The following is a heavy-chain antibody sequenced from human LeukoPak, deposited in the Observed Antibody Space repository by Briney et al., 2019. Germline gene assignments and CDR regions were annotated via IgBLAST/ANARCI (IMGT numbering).Heavy chain of an antibody. D-gene: IGHD3-10*01. V-gene: IGHV4-39*07. Sequence: SETLSLTCTVSGGSISSSSYYWGWIRQPPGKGLEWIGEINHSGSTNYNPSLKSRVTISVDTSKNQFSLKLSSVTAADTAVYYCARSWFGEGNGMDVWGQGTTVTVSS. CDR3: ARSWFGEGNGMDV. CDR2: INHSGST. J-gene: IGHJ6*02. CDR1: GGSISSSSYY.